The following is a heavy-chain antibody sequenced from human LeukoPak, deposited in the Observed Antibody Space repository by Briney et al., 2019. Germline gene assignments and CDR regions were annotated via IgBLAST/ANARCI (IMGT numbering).Heavy chain of an antibody. V-gene: IGHV4-31*03. CDR1: GGSISSGGYY. CDR3: ARDPSSTTNGMDV. J-gene: IGHJ6*02. D-gene: IGHD2-2*01. Sequence: SETLSLTCTVSGGSISSGGYYWSWIRQHPGKGLEWIGYIYYSGSTYYNPSLKSRVTISVDTSKNQFSLKLSSVTAADTAVYYCARDPSSTTNGMDVWGQGTTVTVSS. CDR2: IYYSGST.